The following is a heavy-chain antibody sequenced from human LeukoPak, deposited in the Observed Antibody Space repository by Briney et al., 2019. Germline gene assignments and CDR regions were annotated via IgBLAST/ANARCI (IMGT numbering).Heavy chain of an antibody. CDR2: IWYDGSNK. Sequence: PGRSLRLSCAASGFTFSSYEMHWVRQAPGKGLEWVALIWYDGSNKNYADSVKGRFTISRDNSKNTLFLQMNSLRAEDTAVYYCAREASDAFDIWGQGTMVTVSS. CDR3: AREASDAFDI. CDR1: GFTFSSYE. V-gene: IGHV3-33*01. J-gene: IGHJ3*02.